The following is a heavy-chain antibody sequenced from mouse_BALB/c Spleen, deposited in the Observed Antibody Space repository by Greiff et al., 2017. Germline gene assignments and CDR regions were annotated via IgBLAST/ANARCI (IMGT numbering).Heavy chain of an antibody. CDR1: GYSITSDYA. CDR3: ARSAGYDPWFAY. D-gene: IGHD2-2*01. J-gene: IGHJ3*01. Sequence: EVHLVESGPGLVKPSQSLSLTCTVTGYSITSDYAWNWIRQFPGNKLEWMGYISYSGSTSYNPSLKSRISITRDTSKNQFFLQLNSVTTEDTATYYCARSAGYDPWFAYWGQGTLVTVSA. V-gene: IGHV3-2*02. CDR2: ISYSGST.